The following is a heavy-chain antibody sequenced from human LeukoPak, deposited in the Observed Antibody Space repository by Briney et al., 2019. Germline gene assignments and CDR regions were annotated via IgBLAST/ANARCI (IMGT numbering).Heavy chain of an antibody. J-gene: IGHJ4*02. Sequence: GGSLRLSCAASGFSFSTSWMHWVRQAPGKGLVWVSRINPDGSSTNYADSVKGRFTISRDNAKNTLYLQMNSLRAEDTAVYYCARVVGFDYWGQGTLVTVSS. CDR1: GFSFSTSW. V-gene: IGHV3-74*01. CDR2: INPDGSST. CDR3: ARVVGFDY.